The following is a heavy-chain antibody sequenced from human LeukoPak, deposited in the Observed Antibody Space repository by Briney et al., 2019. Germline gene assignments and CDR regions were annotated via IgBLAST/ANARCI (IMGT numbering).Heavy chain of an antibody. J-gene: IGHJ4*02. CDR1: GFTFSSYS. CDR3: ARGGPATLGFDY. D-gene: IGHD3-16*01. V-gene: IGHV3-21*01. Sequence: PGGSLRLSCAASGFTFSSYSMNWVRQAPGKGLEWVSSISSSSSYIYYADSVKGRFTISRDNAKNSLYLQMNSLRAEDTAVYYCARGGPATLGFDYWGQGTLVTVSS. CDR2: ISSSSSYI.